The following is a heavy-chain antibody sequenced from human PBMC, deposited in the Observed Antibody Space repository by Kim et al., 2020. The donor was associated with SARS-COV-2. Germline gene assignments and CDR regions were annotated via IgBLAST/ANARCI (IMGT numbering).Heavy chain of an antibody. Sequence: ASVKVSCKASGYIFTSYVMHWVRQAPGQRLEWMGWINTGNGNTKYSQRFQGRVTITRDTSASTAYMELSSLRSEDTAVYYCARGATYYYDSSGFSAFDPWGQGTLVTVSS. J-gene: IGHJ5*02. V-gene: IGHV1-3*04. D-gene: IGHD3-22*01. CDR2: INTGNGNT. CDR1: GYIFTSYV. CDR3: ARGATYYYDSSGFSAFDP.